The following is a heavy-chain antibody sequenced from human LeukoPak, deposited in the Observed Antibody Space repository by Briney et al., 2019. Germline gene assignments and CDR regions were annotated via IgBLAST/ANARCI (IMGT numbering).Heavy chain of an antibody. D-gene: IGHD4-23*01. CDR3: ASFSDYGGNFFDY. Sequence: GGSLRLSCAASGFTFSSYGMHWVRQAPGKGLEWVAVIWYDGSNKYYADSVKGRFTISRDNSKNTLYLQMNSLRAEDTAVYYCASFSDYGGNFFDYWGQGTLVTVSS. V-gene: IGHV3-33*01. CDR1: GFTFSSYG. J-gene: IGHJ4*02. CDR2: IWYDGSNK.